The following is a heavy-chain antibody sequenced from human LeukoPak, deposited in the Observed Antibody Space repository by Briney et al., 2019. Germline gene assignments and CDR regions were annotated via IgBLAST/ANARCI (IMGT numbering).Heavy chain of an antibody. J-gene: IGHJ4*02. Sequence: GESLKISCKASGYSFTNYWIGWVRQMPGKGLEWMGIIYPGDSNTRYSPSFQGQVTISADKSISTAYLQWSGLKASDTAMYYCARHGGGYCSRGDCYCDYWGQGTLVTVSS. V-gene: IGHV5-51*01. CDR3: ARHGGGYCSRGDCYCDY. D-gene: IGHD2-15*01. CDR2: IYPGDSNT. CDR1: GYSFTNYW.